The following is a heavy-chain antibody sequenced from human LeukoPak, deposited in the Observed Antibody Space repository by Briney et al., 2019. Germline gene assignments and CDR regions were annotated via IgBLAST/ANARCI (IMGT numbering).Heavy chain of an antibody. Sequence: PGGSLRLSCAASGFTFSSYWMSWVRQAPGKWLEWVANIKQDGSEKYYVDSVKGRFTISRDNAKNSLYLQMNSLRAEDTAVYYCARDRPLYYYGSGYYFDYWGQATPVTV. CDR3: ARDRPLYYYGSGYYFDY. J-gene: IGHJ4*02. CDR2: IKQDGSEK. V-gene: IGHV3-7*01. CDR1: GFTFSSYW. D-gene: IGHD3-10*01.